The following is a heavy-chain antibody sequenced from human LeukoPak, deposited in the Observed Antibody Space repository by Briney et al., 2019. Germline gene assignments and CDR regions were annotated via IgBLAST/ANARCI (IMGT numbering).Heavy chain of an antibody. D-gene: IGHD3-22*01. CDR1: GGSISSYY. CDR2: IYYSGST. J-gene: IGHJ4*02. CDR3: ARGFYDSSGYSAPFDY. Sequence: SETLSLTCTVSGGSISSYYWSWIRQPPGKGLEWIGYIYYSGSTNYNPSLKSRVTISVDTSKNHFSLKLSSVTAADTAVYYCARGFYDSSGYSAPFDYWGQGTLVTVSS. V-gene: IGHV4-59*01.